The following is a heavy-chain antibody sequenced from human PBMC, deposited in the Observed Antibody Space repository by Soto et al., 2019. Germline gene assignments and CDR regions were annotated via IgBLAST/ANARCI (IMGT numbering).Heavy chain of an antibody. CDR2: ISSTTNYI. J-gene: IGHJ4*02. CDR3: ARESEDLTSNFDY. CDR1: GFTFTRYS. V-gene: IGHV3-21*06. Sequence: LRLSCAASGFTFTRYSMNWVRQAPGKGLEWVSSISSTTNYIYYGDSMKGRFTISRDNAKNSLYLEMNSLRAEDTAVYHCARESEDLTSNFDYWGQGILVTVSS.